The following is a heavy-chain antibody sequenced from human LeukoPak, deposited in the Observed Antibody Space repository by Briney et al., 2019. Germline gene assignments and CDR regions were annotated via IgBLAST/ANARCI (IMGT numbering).Heavy chain of an antibody. CDR2: IIPIFGTA. V-gene: IGHV1-69*13. CDR3: ASGGPDSSGGDY. Sequence: SVKVSCKASGGTFSSYAISWVRQAPGQGLEWMGGIIPIFGTANYAQKFQGRVTITADESTSTAYMGLSSLRSEDTAVYYCASGGPDSSGGDYWGQGTLVTVSS. J-gene: IGHJ4*02. CDR1: GGTFSSYA. D-gene: IGHD3-22*01.